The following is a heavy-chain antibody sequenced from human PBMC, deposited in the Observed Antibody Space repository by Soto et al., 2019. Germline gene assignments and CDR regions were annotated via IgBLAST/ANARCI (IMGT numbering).Heavy chain of an antibody. V-gene: IGHV1-46*01. CDR2: IHPRGGNT. D-gene: IGHD6-6*01. J-gene: IGHJ4*02. CDR3: ARAPYSGSSFFFDS. Sequence: ASVKVSCKASGYTFTAYFMHWVRQAPGQGLEWMGIIHPRGGNTNYAQRFQGRVTMTWDTSTSTVYMELSSLRSDDTAVYYCARAPYSGSSFFFDSWGQGTPVTVSS. CDR1: GYTFTAYF.